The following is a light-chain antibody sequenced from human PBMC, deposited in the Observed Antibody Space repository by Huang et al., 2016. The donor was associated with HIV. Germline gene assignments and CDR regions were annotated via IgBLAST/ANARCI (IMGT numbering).Light chain of an antibody. CDR3: QQYGSSPELT. CDR2: GAS. J-gene: IGKJ4*01. V-gene: IGKV3-20*01. CDR1: QSVSSSY. Sequence: EIVLTQSPGTLSLSPGERATLSCRASQSVSSSYLAWYQQKAGQAPRRLIYGASSRATGIPGRFSGSGSGTDFTLTISRLEPEEFAVYYCQQYGSSPELTFGGGTKVEIK.